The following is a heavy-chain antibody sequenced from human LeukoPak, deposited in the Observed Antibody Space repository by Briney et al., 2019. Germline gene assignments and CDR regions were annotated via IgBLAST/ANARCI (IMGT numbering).Heavy chain of an antibody. Sequence: GASVKVSYKASGGTFSSYAISWVRQAPGQGLEWMGRIIPIFGTANYAQKFQGRVTITTDESTSTVYMELSSLRSEDTAVYYCTRERPVREWSPYYMDVWGKGTTVTVSS. V-gene: IGHV1-69*05. D-gene: IGHD3-3*01. J-gene: IGHJ6*03. CDR3: TRERPVREWSPYYMDV. CDR1: GGTFSSYA. CDR2: IIPIFGTA.